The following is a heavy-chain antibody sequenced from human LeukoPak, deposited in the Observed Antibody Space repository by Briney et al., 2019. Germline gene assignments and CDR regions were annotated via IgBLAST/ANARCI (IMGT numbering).Heavy chain of an antibody. D-gene: IGHD5-12*01. CDR1: GGSISSYY. CDR3: ARAVGDSGHGRFFDY. CDR2: VENTGSI. V-gene: IGHV4-59*01. J-gene: IGHJ4*02. Sequence: SETLTLTCTVSGGSISSYYWSWIRQSPGKGLEWIGNVENTGSINYSPSLESRVTISVDTSKNQLSLRLSSVTAADTAVYYCARAVGDSGHGRFFDYWGQGTLVTVSS.